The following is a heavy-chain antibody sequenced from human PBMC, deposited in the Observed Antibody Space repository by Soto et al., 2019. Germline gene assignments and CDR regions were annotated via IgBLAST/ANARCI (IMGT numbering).Heavy chain of an antibody. V-gene: IGHV4-61*01. CDR3: ARDLRVVRARYGLLNWFDP. Sequence: PSETLSLTCTVSGGSVNNGNYYWSWIRQPPGKELEWIGYVYYTGSTYSNPSLKSRLTLTIDTSKNQFSLNLTSVTAADTAVYYCARDLRVVRARYGLLNWFDPWGQGALVTVSS. D-gene: IGHD3-3*01. CDR2: VYYTGST. J-gene: IGHJ5*02. CDR1: GGSVNNGNYY.